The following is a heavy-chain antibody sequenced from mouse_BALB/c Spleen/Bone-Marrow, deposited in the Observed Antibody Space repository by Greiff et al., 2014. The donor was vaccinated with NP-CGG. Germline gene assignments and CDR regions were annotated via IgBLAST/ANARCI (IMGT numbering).Heavy chain of an antibody. CDR3: ARGDNSDY. CDR2: IAPGSVST. J-gene: IGHJ2*01. V-gene: IGHV1S41*01. Sequence: DLVKPGASVKLSCKASGYTFTSYWINWIKQRPGQGLEWIGRIAPGSVSTYYNEMFKGKATLTVDTSSSTAYIQLSSLSSEDSAVDFCARGDNSDYWGQGTTLTVSS. CDR1: GYTFTSYW.